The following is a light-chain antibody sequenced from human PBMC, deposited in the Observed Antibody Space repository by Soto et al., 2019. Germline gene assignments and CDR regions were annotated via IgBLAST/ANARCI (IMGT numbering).Light chain of an antibody. Sequence: QSVLTQPPSVSGAPGQRVTISCTGSSSNIGAGYDLHWYQQLPGTAPKLLIYGNNNRPSGVPDRFSGSKSGTSASLAITGLQAEDEADYYCQSYDTSLRGSLFGGGTKLTVL. CDR2: GNN. J-gene: IGLJ2*01. CDR1: SSNIGAGYD. V-gene: IGLV1-40*01. CDR3: QSYDTSLRGSL.